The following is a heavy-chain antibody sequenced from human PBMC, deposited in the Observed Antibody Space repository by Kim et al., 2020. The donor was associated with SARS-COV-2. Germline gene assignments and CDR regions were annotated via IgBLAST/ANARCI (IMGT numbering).Heavy chain of an antibody. J-gene: IGHJ4*02. V-gene: IGHV3-23*01. CDR3: AKARVGAAYAPQVY. D-gene: IGHD1-26*01. Sequence: AGHAKGRFTISRDNSKITLYLQRNSLRAEDTAVYYCAKARVGAAYAPQVYWGQGTLVTVSS.